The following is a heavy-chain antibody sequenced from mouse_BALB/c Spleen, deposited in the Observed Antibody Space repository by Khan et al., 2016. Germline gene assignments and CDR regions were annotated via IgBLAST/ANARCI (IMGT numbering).Heavy chain of an antibody. Sequence: QVQLKQSGSELVKPGASVKMSCKASGYAFTSYYIHWVKQRPGQGLEWIGWNYPGDGMINYNEKFRGRTTLTADKSSSTAYMLLSSLTSEDSAIYFCARVYDGYSAWFGYWGQGTLVTVSA. V-gene: IGHV1S56*01. CDR1: GYAFTSYY. CDR3: ARVYDGYSAWFGY. J-gene: IGHJ3*01. D-gene: IGHD2-3*01. CDR2: NYPGDGMI.